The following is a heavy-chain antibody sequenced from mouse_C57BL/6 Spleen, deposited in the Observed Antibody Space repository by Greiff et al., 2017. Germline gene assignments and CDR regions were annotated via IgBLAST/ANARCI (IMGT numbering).Heavy chain of an antibody. V-gene: IGHV1-26*01. J-gene: IGHJ3*01. D-gene: IGHD2-3*01. Sequence: VQLQQSGPELVKPGASVKISCKASGYTFTDYYMNWVKQSHGKSLEWIGDINPNNGGTSYNQKFKGKATLTVDKSSSTAYMELRSLTSEDSAVYYCAGDDGYYAFAYWGQGTLVTVSA. CDR1: GYTFTDYY. CDR2: INPNNGGT. CDR3: AGDDGYYAFAY.